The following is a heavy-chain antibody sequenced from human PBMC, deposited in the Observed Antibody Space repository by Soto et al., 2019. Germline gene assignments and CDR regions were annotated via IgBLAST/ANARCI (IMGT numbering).Heavy chain of an antibody. CDR3: AKDRGLAYYDSSGYLYYFEC. CDR1: GFTFSSYA. Sequence: PGGSLRLSCAASGFTFSSYAMSWVRQAPGKGLEWVSAISGSGGSTYYADSVKGRFTISRDNSKNTLYLQMNSLRAEDTAVYYCAKDRGLAYYDSSGYLYYFECWGQGTLVTVSS. V-gene: IGHV3-23*01. CDR2: ISGSGGST. J-gene: IGHJ4*02. D-gene: IGHD3-22*01.